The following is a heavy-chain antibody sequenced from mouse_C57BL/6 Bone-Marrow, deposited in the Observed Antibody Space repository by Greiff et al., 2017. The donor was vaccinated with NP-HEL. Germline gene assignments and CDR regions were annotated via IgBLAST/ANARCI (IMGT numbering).Heavy chain of an antibody. CDR3: ARRGDYGSRDYAMDY. D-gene: IGHD1-1*01. Sequence: VQLQQPGAELVKPGASVKLSCKASGYTFTSYWMHWVKQRPGQGLEWIGMIHPNSGSTNYNEKFKSKATLTVDKSSSTAYMQLSSLTSEDSAVYYCARRGDYGSRDYAMDYWGQGTSVTVSS. CDR2: IHPNSGST. J-gene: IGHJ4*01. V-gene: IGHV1-64*01. CDR1: GYTFTSYW.